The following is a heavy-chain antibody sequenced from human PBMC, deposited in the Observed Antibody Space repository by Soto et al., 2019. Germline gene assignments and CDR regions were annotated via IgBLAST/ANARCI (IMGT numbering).Heavy chain of an antibody. Sequence: QIQMVQSGAEVKQPGASVKISCKTSGYTFSSYSINWVRQAPGQGLEWMAWISTTSGNTHYGERVQGRVTVTLDKSARTAFMEMWGLTSDDTAVYFCARDNGYYDFWGQGTLVTVSS. J-gene: IGHJ4*02. D-gene: IGHD2-8*01. CDR1: GYTFSSYS. CDR2: ISTTSGNT. V-gene: IGHV1-18*01. CDR3: ARDNGYYDF.